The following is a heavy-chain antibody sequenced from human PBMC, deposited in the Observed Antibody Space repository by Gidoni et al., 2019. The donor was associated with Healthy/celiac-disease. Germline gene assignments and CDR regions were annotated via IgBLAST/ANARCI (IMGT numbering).Heavy chain of an antibody. V-gene: IGHV3-23*01. CDR1: AFTFSRYA. D-gene: IGHD3-3*01. CDR3: AKQSGYWYYFDY. Sequence: EVQLLESGGGLVQPGGSLRLSCAASAFTFSRYAMSWVRPAPGKGLEWVSAISGSGGSTYYADSVKGRFTISRDNSKNTLYLQMNSLRAEDTAVYYCAKQSGYWYYFDYWGQGTLVTVSS. CDR2: ISGSGGST. J-gene: IGHJ4*02.